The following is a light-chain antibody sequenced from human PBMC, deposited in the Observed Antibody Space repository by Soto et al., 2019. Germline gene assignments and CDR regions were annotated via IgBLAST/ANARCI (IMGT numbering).Light chain of an antibody. V-gene: IGKV3-11*01. CDR1: RSVSSY. CDR2: DAS. Sequence: EIVLTQSPATLSLSPGERATLSCWASRSVSSYLAWYQQKPGQAPRLLIYDASKRATGIPARFSGSGSGTDFTLTITSLEPEDFAIYYCQQRSDWPITFGQGTRLEIK. CDR3: QQRSDWPIT. J-gene: IGKJ5*01.